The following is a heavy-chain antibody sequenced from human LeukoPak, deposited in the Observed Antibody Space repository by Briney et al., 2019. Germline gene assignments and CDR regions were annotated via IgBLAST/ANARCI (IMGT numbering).Heavy chain of an antibody. J-gene: IGHJ4*02. CDR3: ATHDFLTGYPYFDY. V-gene: IGHV3-7*01. D-gene: IGHD3-9*01. CDR1: GFIFGRYW. Sequence: GSLRLSCAASGFIFGRYWMSWVRQAPGKGLEWVANIKQDGSQQYYVDSVKGRFTISRDNTKNSLYLQMNILGVEDTAVYYCATHDFLTGYPYFDYWGQGTLVTVSS. CDR2: IKQDGSQQ.